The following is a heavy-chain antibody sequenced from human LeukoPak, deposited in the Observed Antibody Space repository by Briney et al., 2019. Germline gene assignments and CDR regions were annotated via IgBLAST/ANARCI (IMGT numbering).Heavy chain of an antibody. V-gene: IGHV3-30*19. Sequence: PGGSLRLSCAASGFTFSSYGMHWVRQAPGKGLEWVAVISYDGSNKYYADSVKGRFTISRDNSKNTLYLQMNSLRAEDTAVYYCASPFGESAQFDYWGQGTLVTVSS. D-gene: IGHD3-10*01. CDR1: GFTFSSYG. CDR2: ISYDGSNK. CDR3: ASPFGESAQFDY. J-gene: IGHJ4*02.